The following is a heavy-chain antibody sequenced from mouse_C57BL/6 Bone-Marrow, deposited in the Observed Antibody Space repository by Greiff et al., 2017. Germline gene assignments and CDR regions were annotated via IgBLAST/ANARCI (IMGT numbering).Heavy chain of an antibody. CDR2: IDPSDSYT. CDR3: ARWLPYYFDY. D-gene: IGHD2-2*01. Sequence: QVQLQQPGAELVKPGASVKLSCKASGYTFTSYWMQWVKQRPGPGLEWIGEIDPSDSYTNYNQKFKGKATLTVDTSSSTAYMQLSSLTSEDSAVYYCARWLPYYFDYWGQGTTLTVSS. J-gene: IGHJ2*01. CDR1: GYTFTSYW. V-gene: IGHV1-50*01.